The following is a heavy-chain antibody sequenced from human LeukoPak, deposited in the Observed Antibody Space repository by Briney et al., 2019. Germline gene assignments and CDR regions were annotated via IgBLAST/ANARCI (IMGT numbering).Heavy chain of an antibody. CDR2: IKQDGSEK. D-gene: IGHD3-10*01. CDR3: ARDGEYYYGSGKFDY. Sequence: PGRSLRLSCAASGFTFSSYWMSWVRQAPGKGLEWVANIKQDGSEKYYVDSVKGRFTISRDNAKNSLYLQMNSLRAEDTAVYYCARDGEYYYGSGKFDYWGQGTLVTVSS. CDR1: GFTFSSYW. J-gene: IGHJ4*02. V-gene: IGHV3-7*01.